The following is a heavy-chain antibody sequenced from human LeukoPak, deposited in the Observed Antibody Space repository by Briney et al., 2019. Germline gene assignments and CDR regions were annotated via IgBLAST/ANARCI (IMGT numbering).Heavy chain of an antibody. J-gene: IGHJ4*02. D-gene: IGHD3-10*01. CDR3: ARDPYGSGSYYIPTSNDDY. Sequence: PGGSLRLSCAASGFTFSNYAMIWVRQAPGKGLEWVSSISSSSSYIYYADSVKGRFTISRDNAKNSLYLQMNSLRAEDTAVYYCARDPYGSGSYYIPTSNDDYWGQGTLVTVSS. CDR2: ISSSSSYI. V-gene: IGHV3-21*01. CDR1: GFTFSNYA.